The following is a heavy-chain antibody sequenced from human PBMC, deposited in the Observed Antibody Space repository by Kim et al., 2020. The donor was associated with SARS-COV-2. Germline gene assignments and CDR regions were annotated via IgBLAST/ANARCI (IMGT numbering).Heavy chain of an antibody. Sequence: YADSVKGRFTISRDNAKNSLYLQLNSLRAEDTAVYYCTRAAISGVVIFDYWGQGTLVTVSA. J-gene: IGHJ4*02. CDR3: TRAAISGVVIFDY. V-gene: IGHV3-21*01. D-gene: IGHD3-3*01.